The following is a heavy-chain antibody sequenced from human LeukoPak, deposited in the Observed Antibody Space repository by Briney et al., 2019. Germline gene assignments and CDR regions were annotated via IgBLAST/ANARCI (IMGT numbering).Heavy chain of an antibody. CDR2: INTNSGNT. V-gene: IGHV1-18*01. J-gene: IGHJ4*02. CDR1: GYTFTNYG. D-gene: IGHD1-26*01. CDR3: ARKIVGVYSYGY. Sequence: GASVKVFCKASGYTFTNYGITWVRQAPGQGLEYLGWINTNSGNTYYAQKLQDRVTMTTDTSTSTAYMELRSLRSDDTAVYYCARKIVGVYSYGYWGQGTLVTVSS.